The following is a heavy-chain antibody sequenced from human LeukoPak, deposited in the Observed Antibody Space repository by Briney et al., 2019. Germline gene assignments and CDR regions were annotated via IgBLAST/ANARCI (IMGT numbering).Heavy chain of an antibody. J-gene: IGHJ3*02. Sequence: GGSLRLSCAASGFTFSSYWMSWVRHAPGKGLEWVANIKQDGSEKYYVDSVKGRFTISRDNAKKSLYLQMNSLRAEDTAVYYCARDLSRSYYYDSRPGAFDIWGQGTMVTVSS. D-gene: IGHD3-22*01. V-gene: IGHV3-7*01. CDR3: ARDLSRSYYYDSRPGAFDI. CDR2: IKQDGSEK. CDR1: GFTFSSYW.